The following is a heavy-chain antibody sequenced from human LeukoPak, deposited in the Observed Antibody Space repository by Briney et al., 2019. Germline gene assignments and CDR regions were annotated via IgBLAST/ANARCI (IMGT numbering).Heavy chain of an antibody. Sequence: PSETLSLTCAVYGGSFSGYYWSWVRQPPGKGLEWIGEINHSGSTNYNPSLKSRVTISVDKSKNQFSLKLSSVTAADTAVYYCAREGAAAGTSPFDYWGQGTLVTVSS. D-gene: IGHD6-13*01. CDR2: INHSGST. CDR1: GGSFSGYY. CDR3: AREGAAAGTSPFDY. V-gene: IGHV4-34*01. J-gene: IGHJ4*02.